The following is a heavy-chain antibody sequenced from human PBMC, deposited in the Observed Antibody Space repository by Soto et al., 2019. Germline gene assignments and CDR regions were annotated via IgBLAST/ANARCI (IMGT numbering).Heavy chain of an antibody. D-gene: IGHD3-22*01. V-gene: IGHV1-18*01. CDR2: ISAYNGNT. CDR1: GYTFTSYG. J-gene: IGHJ5*02. Sequence: QVQLVQSGAEVKKPGASVKVSCKASGYTFTSYGISWVRQAAGQGLEWMGWISAYNGNTNYAQKLQGRVTMTTDTSASTAYMELRSLRSDDTAVHYCARDFPQYYYDSSGYYSKPRFDPWGQGTLVTVSS. CDR3: ARDFPQYYYDSSGYYSKPRFDP.